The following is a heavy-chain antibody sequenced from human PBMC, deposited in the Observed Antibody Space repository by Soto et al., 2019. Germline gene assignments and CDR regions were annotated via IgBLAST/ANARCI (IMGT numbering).Heavy chain of an antibody. CDR1: GFTFSSYA. D-gene: IGHD3-3*01. CDR2: ISGSGGST. Sequence: EVQLLESGGGLVQPGGSLRLSCAASGFTFSSYAMSWVRQAPGKGLEWVSAISGSGGSTYYADSVKGRFTISRDNSKNTLYLQMNSLRAEDTAVYYCAKGVEYYDFWSGYSKSKPNWFDPWGQGTLVTVSS. V-gene: IGHV3-23*01. CDR3: AKGVEYYDFWSGYSKSKPNWFDP. J-gene: IGHJ5*02.